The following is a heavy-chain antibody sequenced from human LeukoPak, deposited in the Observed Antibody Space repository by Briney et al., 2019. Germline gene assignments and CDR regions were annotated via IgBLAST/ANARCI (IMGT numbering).Heavy chain of an antibody. J-gene: IGHJ4*02. V-gene: IGHV1-69*13. CDR2: IIPIFGTA. CDR3: ASSVRIVVAVFDY. D-gene: IGHD3-22*01. CDR1: GGTFSSYA. Sequence: SVKVSCKASGGTFSSYAISWVRQAPGQGLEWMGGIIPIFGTANYAQKFQGRVTITPDESTSTAYMELSSLRPEDTAVYYCASSVRIVVAVFDYWGQGTLVTVSS.